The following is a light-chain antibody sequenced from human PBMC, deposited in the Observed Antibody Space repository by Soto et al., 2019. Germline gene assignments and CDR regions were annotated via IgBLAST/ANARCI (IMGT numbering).Light chain of an antibody. CDR2: DVT. V-gene: IGLV2-14*01. CDR3: SSVTSSILV. Sequence: QSALTQPASVSGSPGQTITISCTGPSSDVGGYTSVSWYQQHPGNAPKRLIYDVTYRPSGVSTRFSGSKSGNTASLTISGLQAEDEADYYCSSVTSSILVFGGGTKLTVL. J-gene: IGLJ3*02. CDR1: SSDVGGYTS.